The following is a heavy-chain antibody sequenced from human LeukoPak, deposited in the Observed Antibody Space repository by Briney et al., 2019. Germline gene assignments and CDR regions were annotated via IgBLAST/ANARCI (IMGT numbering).Heavy chain of an antibody. Sequence: GGSLRLSCAASGFTFSSSAMSWVRQVPGKGLEWVSSASGSGGSTYYADSVKGRFTISRDNSKNTLYLQMNSLRAEDTAVYYCAKDLGSVVTPPSLDYWGQGTLVTVSS. J-gene: IGHJ4*02. CDR2: ASGSGGST. CDR3: AKDLGSVVTPPSLDY. V-gene: IGHV3-23*01. CDR1: GFTFSSSA. D-gene: IGHD4-23*01.